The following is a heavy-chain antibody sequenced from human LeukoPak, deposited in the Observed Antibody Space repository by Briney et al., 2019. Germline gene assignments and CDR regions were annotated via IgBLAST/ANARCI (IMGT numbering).Heavy chain of an antibody. V-gene: IGHV3-21*01. J-gene: IGHJ4*02. D-gene: IGHD2-2*02. CDR3: ARDVVPSAIGFYFDY. Sequence: GGSLRLSCAASGFSFNTYTMNWVRQAPGKGLEWVSSISISGTYIDYADSVKGRFTISRDNAKNSVYLQMNSLRAEDTAVYYCARDVVPSAIGFYFDYWGQGTLVTVSS. CDR1: GFSFNTYT. CDR2: ISISGTYI.